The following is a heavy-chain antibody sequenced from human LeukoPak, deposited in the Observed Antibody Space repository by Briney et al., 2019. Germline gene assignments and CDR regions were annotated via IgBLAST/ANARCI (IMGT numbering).Heavy chain of an antibody. D-gene: IGHD3-16*02. CDR3: ARDQMITFGGVIVAFDY. Sequence: GGSLRLSCAASGFTFDDYGMSWVRQAPGKGLEWVSGINWNGGSTGYADSVKGRFTISRDNAKNSLYLQVNSLRAEDTALYYCARDQMITFGGVIVAFDYWGQGTLVTVSS. V-gene: IGHV3-20*04. J-gene: IGHJ4*02. CDR1: GFTFDDYG. CDR2: INWNGGST.